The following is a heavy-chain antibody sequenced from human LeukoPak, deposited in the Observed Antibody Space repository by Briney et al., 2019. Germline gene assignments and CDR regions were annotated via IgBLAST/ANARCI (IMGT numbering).Heavy chain of an antibody. D-gene: IGHD6-13*01. CDR2: INHSGST. Sequence: SETLSLTCAVYGGSFSGYYWSWIRQPPGKGLEWIGEINHSGSTNYNPSLKSRVTISVDTSKNQFSLKLSSVTAANTAVYYCARGPGYSSSDGAFDIWGQGTMVTVSS. CDR1: GGSFSGYY. CDR3: ARGPGYSSSDGAFDI. V-gene: IGHV4-34*01. J-gene: IGHJ3*02.